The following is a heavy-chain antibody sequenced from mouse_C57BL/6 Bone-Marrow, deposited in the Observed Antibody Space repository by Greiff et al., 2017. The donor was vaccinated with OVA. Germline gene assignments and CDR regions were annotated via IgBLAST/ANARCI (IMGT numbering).Heavy chain of an antibody. CDR3: AISDY. Sequence: LQESGAELARPGASVKLSCKASGYTFTSYGISWVKQRTGQGLEWIGEIYPRSGNTYYNEKFKGKATLTADKSSSTAYMELRSLTSEDSAVYFCAISDYWGQGTLVTVSA. V-gene: IGHV1-81*01. J-gene: IGHJ3*01. CDR2: IYPRSGNT. CDR1: GYTFTSYG.